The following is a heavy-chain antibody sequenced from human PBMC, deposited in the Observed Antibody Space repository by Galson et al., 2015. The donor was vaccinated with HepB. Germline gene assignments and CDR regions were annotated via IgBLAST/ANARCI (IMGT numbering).Heavy chain of an antibody. CDR2: INSDGSST. CDR1: GFTFSSCW. D-gene: IGHD3-3*01. CDR3: ASAGDFWSGLADYYYYYMDV. J-gene: IGHJ6*03. V-gene: IGHV3-74*01. Sequence: SLRLSCAASGFTFSSCWMHWVRQAPGKGLVWVSRINSDGSSTSYADSVKGRFTISRDNAKNTLYLQMNSLRAEDTAVYYCASAGDFWSGLADYYYYYMDVWGKGTTVTVSS.